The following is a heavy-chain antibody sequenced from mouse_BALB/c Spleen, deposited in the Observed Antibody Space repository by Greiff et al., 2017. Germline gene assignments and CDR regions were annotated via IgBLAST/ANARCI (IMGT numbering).Heavy chain of an antibody. D-gene: IGHD2-3*01. Sequence: DVMLVESGGGLVQPGGSLKLSCAASGFTFSSYTMSWVRQTPEKRLEWVAYISNGGGSTYYPDTVKGRFTISRDNAKNTLYLQMSSLKSEDTAMYYCARHDVPWFAYWGQGTLVTVSA. V-gene: IGHV5-12-2*01. CDR3: ARHDVPWFAY. CDR2: ISNGGGST. J-gene: IGHJ3*01. CDR1: GFTFSSYT.